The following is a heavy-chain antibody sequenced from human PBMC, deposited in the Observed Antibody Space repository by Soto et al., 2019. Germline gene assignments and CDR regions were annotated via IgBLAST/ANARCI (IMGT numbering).Heavy chain of an antibody. CDR1: GGSITSSY. CDR2: IYDTGISGYTPST. Sequence: LFLTCTVSGGSITSSYWSWIRRPPGKGLEWIAYIYDTGISGYTPSTSYNPSLKSRVTMSVDASKNQISLKLSSVTAADTALYYCARDWGTGFYQLDSWGQGTLVTVSS. V-gene: IGHV4-4*08. CDR3: ARDWGTGFYQLDS. D-gene: IGHD2-2*01. J-gene: IGHJ4*02.